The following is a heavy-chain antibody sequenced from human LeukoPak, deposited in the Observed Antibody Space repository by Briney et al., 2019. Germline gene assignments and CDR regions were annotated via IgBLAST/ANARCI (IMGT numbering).Heavy chain of an antibody. CDR1: GYSFTKYW. D-gene: IGHD2-2*01. J-gene: IGHJ5*02. CDR2: VYPGDSDT. CDR3: ARHRYCSSTSCGWFDP. Sequence: HGESLKISCKASGYSFTKYWIGWVRQMPGKGLEWMGIVYPGDSDTKYSPSFQGQVTISADKSISTAYLQWSSLKASDTAMYYCARHRYCSSTSCGWFDPWGQGTLVTVSS. V-gene: IGHV5-51*01.